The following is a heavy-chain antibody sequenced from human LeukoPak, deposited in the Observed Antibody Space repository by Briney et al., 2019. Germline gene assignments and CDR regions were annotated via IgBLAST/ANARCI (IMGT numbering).Heavy chain of an antibody. CDR1: GFTFSSYA. V-gene: IGHV3-23*01. J-gene: IGHJ4*02. D-gene: IGHD2-2*01. Sequence: GGSLRVSCAASGFTFSSYAMGWVRQAPGKGLEWISAISGSGGNTYYAASVKGRFTFSRDNSKNTLFLQMNSLRAEDTAVYYCAKGPKIPAPTYYFDYWGQGTLVTVSS. CDR2: ISGSGGNT. CDR3: AKGPKIPAPTYYFDY.